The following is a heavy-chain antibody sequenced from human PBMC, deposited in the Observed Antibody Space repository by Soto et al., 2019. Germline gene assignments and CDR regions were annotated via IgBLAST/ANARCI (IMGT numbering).Heavy chain of an antibody. D-gene: IGHD3-22*01. CDR3: ARCLYYDSSGYYPYYFDY. Sequence: SETLSLTCTVSGGSISSSSYYWGWIRQPPGKGLEWIGSIYYSGSTYYNPSLKSRVTISVDTSKNQFSLKLSSVTAADTAVYYCARCLYYDSSGYYPYYFDYWGQGTLVTVSP. J-gene: IGHJ4*02. V-gene: IGHV4-39*01. CDR1: GGSISSSSYY. CDR2: IYYSGST.